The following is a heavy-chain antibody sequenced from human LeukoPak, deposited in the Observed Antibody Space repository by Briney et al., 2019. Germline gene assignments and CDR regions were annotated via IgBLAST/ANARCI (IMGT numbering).Heavy chain of an antibody. CDR3: ARGEGYTVTTSDYYYYYYMDV. V-gene: IGHV1-69*05. D-gene: IGHD4-11*01. J-gene: IGHJ6*03. CDR1: GSTFTSYA. CDR2: IIPIFGTA. Sequence: GSSVKVSCTASGSTFTSYAISWVRQAPGQGLEWMGGIIPIFGTANYAQKFQGRVTITTDESTSTAYMELSSLRSEDTAVYYCARGEGYTVTTSDYYYYYYMDVWGKGTTVTVSS.